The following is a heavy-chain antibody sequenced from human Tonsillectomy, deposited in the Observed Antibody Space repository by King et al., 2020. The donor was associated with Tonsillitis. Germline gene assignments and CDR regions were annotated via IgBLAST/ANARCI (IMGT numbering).Heavy chain of an antibody. J-gene: IGHJ1*01. CDR2: IYYRGST. V-gene: IGHV4-59*01. D-gene: IGHD3-10*01. CDR1: GGSISSYY. Sequence: VQLQESGPGLVKPSETLSLTCTVSGGSISSYYWSWIRQPPGKGLEWIGYIYYRGSTNYNPSLKSRVTISVDTSKNQFSLKLSSVTAADTAVYYCARGYSWVYFQHWGQGTLVTVSS. CDR3: ARGYSWVYFQH.